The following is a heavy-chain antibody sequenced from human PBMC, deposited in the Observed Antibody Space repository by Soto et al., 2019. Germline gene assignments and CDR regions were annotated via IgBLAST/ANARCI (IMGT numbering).Heavy chain of an antibody. V-gene: IGHV4-4*07. Sequence: QVQLQESGPGLVKPSETLSLTCTVSGGSINSYYWSWIRQPAGKGLEWIGRIYSGWSTNYNPSLKSRLTVSVDTSKNQFSLKLTSVTAADTAVYYCARGPGGFGDFSLDYWGQGTLVTVAS. D-gene: IGHD3-10*01. CDR2: IYSGWST. J-gene: IGHJ4*02. CDR3: ARGPGGFGDFSLDY. CDR1: GGSINSYY.